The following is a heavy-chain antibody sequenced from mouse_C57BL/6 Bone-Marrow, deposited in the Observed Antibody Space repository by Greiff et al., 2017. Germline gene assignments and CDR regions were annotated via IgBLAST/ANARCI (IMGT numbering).Heavy chain of an antibody. J-gene: IGHJ2*01. Sequence: EVQLQQSGPELVKPGASVKMSCKASGYTFTDYNMHWVKQSHGKSLEWIGYINPNNGGTSYNQKFKGKATLTVNKSSSTAYMELRSLTSEDSAVSYCARMYITTVVARDYWGQGTTLTVSS. V-gene: IGHV1-22*01. D-gene: IGHD1-1*01. CDR2: INPNNGGT. CDR3: ARMYITTVVARDY. CDR1: GYTFTDYN.